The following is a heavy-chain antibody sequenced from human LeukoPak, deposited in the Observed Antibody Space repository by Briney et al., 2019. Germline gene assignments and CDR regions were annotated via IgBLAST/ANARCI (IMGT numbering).Heavy chain of an antibody. D-gene: IGHD3-10*01. Sequence: ASVKVSCNASGYTFTGYYMHWVRQAPGEGLEWMGWINPNSGGTNYAQKFQGRVTMTRDTSISTAYMELSRLRSDDTAVYYCARDGESMVRGVRGGYWGQGTLVTVSS. CDR2: INPNSGGT. J-gene: IGHJ4*02. V-gene: IGHV1-2*02. CDR3: ARDGESMVRGVRGGY. CDR1: GYTFTGYY.